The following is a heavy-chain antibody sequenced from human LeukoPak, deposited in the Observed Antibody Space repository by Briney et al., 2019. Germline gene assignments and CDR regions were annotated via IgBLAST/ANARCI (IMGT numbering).Heavy chain of an antibody. CDR1: GSTFSNYG. D-gene: IGHD2-21*01. CDR2: IPYDGSNK. CDR3: AKDICGGNCYPHGGY. J-gene: IGHJ4*02. Sequence: PGGSLRLSCAASGSTFSNYGMHWVRQAPGKGLEWVAFIPYDGSNKYYADSLQGRLTISRDNSMNTLYLQMSSLRAEDTARYYCAKDICGGNCYPHGGYWGQGTLVTVSS. V-gene: IGHV3-30*02.